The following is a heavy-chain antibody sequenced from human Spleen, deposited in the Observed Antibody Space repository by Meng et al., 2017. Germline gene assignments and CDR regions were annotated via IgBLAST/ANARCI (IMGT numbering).Heavy chain of an antibody. CDR3: AKESSIAARYVFDY. CDR2: KYYRSKWFN. V-gene: IGHV6-1*01. CDR1: GASVASISAA. Sequence: QLTQPRQGLVKPPAPLSPTCATSGASVASISAAWNWIRQSPSGGLEWLGRKYYRSKWFNDYAVSVKSRITINPDTSKNQFSLQLNSVTPEDTAVYYCAKESSIAARYVFDYWGQGTLVTVSS. J-gene: IGHJ4*02. D-gene: IGHD6-6*01.